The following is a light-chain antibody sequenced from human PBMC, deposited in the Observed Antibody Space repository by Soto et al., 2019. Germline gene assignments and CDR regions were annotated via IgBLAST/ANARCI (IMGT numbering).Light chain of an antibody. CDR2: GAS. Sequence: EIVLTQSPGTLSLSPGERATLSCRASHFVASSYVAWYQQKPGQAPRLLIYGASSRATGIPDRFSGSGSGTDFTLTISSRDPEGFGVYYCRQYGSSPGTFGKGTKVDIK. CDR3: RQYGSSPGT. J-gene: IGKJ1*01. CDR1: HFVASSY. V-gene: IGKV3-20*01.